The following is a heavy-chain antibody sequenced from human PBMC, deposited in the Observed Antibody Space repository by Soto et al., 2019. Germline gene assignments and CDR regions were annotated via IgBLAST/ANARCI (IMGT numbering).Heavy chain of an antibody. J-gene: IGHJ4*02. CDR1: GGSISSYY. Sequence: SETLSLTCTVSGGSISSYYWSWIRQPPGKGLEWIGYIYYSGSTNYNPSLKSRVTISVDTSKNQFSLKLSSVTAADTAVYYCARQEYYDTIGYPFDYWGRGILVTVSS. CDR3: ARQEYYDTIGYPFDY. D-gene: IGHD3-22*01. CDR2: IYYSGST. V-gene: IGHV4-59*08.